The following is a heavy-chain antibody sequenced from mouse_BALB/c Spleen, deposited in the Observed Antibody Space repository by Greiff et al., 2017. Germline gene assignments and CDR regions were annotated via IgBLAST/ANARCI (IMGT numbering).Heavy chain of an antibody. J-gene: IGHJ3*01. D-gene: IGHD1-1*01. V-gene: IGHV1-7*01. CDR3: ARGNYYSSWFAY. CDR2: INPSTGYT. Sequence: QVHVKQSGAELAKPGASVKMSCKASGYTFTSYWMHWVKQRPGQGLEWIGYINPSTGYTEYNQKFKDKATLTADKSSSTAYMQLSSLTSEDSAVYYCARGNYYSSWFAYWGQGTLVTVSA. CDR1: GYTFTSYW.